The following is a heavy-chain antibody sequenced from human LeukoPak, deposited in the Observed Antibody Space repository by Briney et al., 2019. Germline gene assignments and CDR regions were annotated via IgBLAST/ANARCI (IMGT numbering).Heavy chain of an antibody. Sequence: SVKVSCKASGGTFSSYAISWVRQAPGQGLEWMGGIIPIFGTANYAQKFQGRVTITTDESTSTAYMELSSLRSEDTAVYYCASSTGGNTAMAPSGYWGQGTLVTVSS. J-gene: IGHJ4*02. CDR1: GGTFSSYA. D-gene: IGHD5-18*01. CDR3: ASSTGGNTAMAPSGY. CDR2: IIPIFGTA. V-gene: IGHV1-69*05.